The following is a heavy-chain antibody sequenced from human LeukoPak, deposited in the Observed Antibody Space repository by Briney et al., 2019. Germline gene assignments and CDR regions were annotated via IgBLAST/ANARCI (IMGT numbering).Heavy chain of an antibody. D-gene: IGHD2-21*02. Sequence: SVKVSCKASGGTFSSYAISWVRQAPGQGLEWMGGIIPIFGTANYAQKFQGRVTITTDESTSTAYMELSSLRSEDTAVYYCARDGTYCGGDCYSSLSYWGQGTLVTVSS. CDR3: ARDGTYCGGDCYSSLSY. CDR2: IIPIFGTA. V-gene: IGHV1-69*05. J-gene: IGHJ4*02. CDR1: GGTFSSYA.